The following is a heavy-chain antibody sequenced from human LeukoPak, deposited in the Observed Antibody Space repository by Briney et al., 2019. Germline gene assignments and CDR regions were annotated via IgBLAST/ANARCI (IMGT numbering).Heavy chain of an antibody. CDR3: AKDYVQTYYYDSSGYQALDY. CDR1: GFTFSSYG. CDR2: IRYDGSNK. J-gene: IGHJ4*02. Sequence: PGGSLRLSCAASGFTFSSYGMHWVRQAPGKGLEWVAFIRYDGSNKYYADSVKGRFTISRDNSKNTLYLQMNSLRAEDTAVYYCAKDYVQTYYYDSSGYQALDYWGQGTLVTVSS. D-gene: IGHD3-22*01. V-gene: IGHV3-30*02.